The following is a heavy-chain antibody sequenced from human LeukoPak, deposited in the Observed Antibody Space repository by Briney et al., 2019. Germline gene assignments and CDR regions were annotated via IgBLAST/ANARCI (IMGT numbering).Heavy chain of an antibody. D-gene: IGHD4-17*01. V-gene: IGHV4-34*01. CDR3: ARAMTTVTTRPFDY. J-gene: IGHJ4*02. Sequence: SETLSLTCAVYGGSFSGYYWSWIRQPPGKGLGWIGEINHSGSTNYNPSLKSRVTISVDTSKNQFSLKLSSVTAADTAVYYCARAMTTVTTRPFDYWGQGTLVTVSS. CDR1: GGSFSGYY. CDR2: INHSGST.